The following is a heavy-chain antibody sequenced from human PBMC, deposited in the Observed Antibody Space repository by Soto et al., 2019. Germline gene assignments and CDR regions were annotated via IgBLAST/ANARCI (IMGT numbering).Heavy chain of an antibody. J-gene: IGHJ4*02. Sequence: EVQLLESGGGLVQPGGSLRLSCAASGFTFSSYAMSWVRQAPGKGLEWVSAISGSGGSTYYADSVKGRFTISRDNSKNTLYLQMNSLKAEDTAVYYCAKDSYYYGLGSAAGSPVFDYWGQGTLVTVSS. CDR1: GFTFSSYA. D-gene: IGHD3-10*01. CDR3: AKDSYYYGLGSAAGSPVFDY. CDR2: ISGSGGST. V-gene: IGHV3-23*01.